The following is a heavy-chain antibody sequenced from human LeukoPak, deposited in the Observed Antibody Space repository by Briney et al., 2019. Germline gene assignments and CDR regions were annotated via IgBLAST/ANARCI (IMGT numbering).Heavy chain of an antibody. D-gene: IGHD6-13*01. J-gene: IGHJ4*02. V-gene: IGHV3-9*01. Sequence: PEGSLRLSSAASGFTFDDYAMHWVRQAPGKGLEWVSGISWNSGSIGYADSVKGRFTISRDNAKNSLYLQMNSLRAEDTALYYCAKDEAHSSSSIGYWGQGTLVTVSS. CDR2: ISWNSGSI. CDR3: AKDEAHSSSSIGY. CDR1: GFTFDDYA.